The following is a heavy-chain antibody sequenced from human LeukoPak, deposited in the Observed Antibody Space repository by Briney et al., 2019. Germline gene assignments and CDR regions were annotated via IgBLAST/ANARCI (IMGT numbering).Heavy chain of an antibody. D-gene: IGHD2-8*01. J-gene: IGHJ6*03. CDR1: GFTFSSYE. CDR3: ARETCTTCHTYSYNYYMDV. V-gene: IGHV3-48*03. CDR2: ISSSGSTI. Sequence: GGSLRLSCAASGFTFSSYEMNWVRQAPGKGLEWVSYISSSGSTIYYADSVKGRFTISRDNAKNSLHLQMNSLRAEDTAVYYCARETCTTCHTYSYNYYMDVWGKGTTVTVSS.